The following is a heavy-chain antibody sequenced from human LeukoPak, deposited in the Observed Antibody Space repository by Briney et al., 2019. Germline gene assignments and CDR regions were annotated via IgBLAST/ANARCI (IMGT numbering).Heavy chain of an antibody. J-gene: IGHJ4*02. CDR3: AKERGGDGYNLPFDY. Sequence: PGGSLRLSCAASGYTFSSYAMSWVRQAPGKGLEWVPAISGSGGSTYYADSVKGRFTISRDNSKNTLYLQMNSLRAEDTAVYYCAKERGGDGYNLPFDYWGQGTLVTVSS. CDR2: ISGSGGST. V-gene: IGHV3-23*01. D-gene: IGHD5-24*01. CDR1: GYTFSSYA.